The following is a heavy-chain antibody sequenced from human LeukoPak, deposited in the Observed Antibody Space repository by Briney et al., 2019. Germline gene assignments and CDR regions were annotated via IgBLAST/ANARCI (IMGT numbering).Heavy chain of an antibody. CDR1: GFTFSSYW. J-gene: IGHJ4*02. CDR3: AREGPSSSFFDY. Sequence: PGGSLRLSCAASGFTFSSYWMSWVRQDPGKGLEWVANIKQDGSEKYSVDSVKGRFTISRDNAKNSLYLQMSSLRVEDTAVYYCAREGPSSSFFDYWGQGTLVTVSS. V-gene: IGHV3-7*01. D-gene: IGHD6-6*01. CDR2: IKQDGSEK.